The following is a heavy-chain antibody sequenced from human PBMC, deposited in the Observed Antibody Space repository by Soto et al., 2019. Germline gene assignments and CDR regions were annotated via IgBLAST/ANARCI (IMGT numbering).Heavy chain of an antibody. Sequence: ASVKVSCKASGGTFSSYTISWVRQAPGQGLEWMGRIIPILGIANYAQKFQGRVTITADKSTSTAYMELSSLRSEDTAVYYCARDNGGGGYDSYWYFDLWGRGTLVTVSS. D-gene: IGHD5-12*01. CDR2: IIPILGIA. CDR3: ARDNGGGGYDSYWYFDL. J-gene: IGHJ2*01. V-gene: IGHV1-69*04. CDR1: GGTFSSYT.